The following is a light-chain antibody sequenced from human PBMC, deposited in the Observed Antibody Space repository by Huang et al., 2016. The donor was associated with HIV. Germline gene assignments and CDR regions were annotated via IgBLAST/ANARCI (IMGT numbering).Light chain of an antibody. CDR1: QGISSY. CDR2: AAS. CDR3: QQVNNYPWT. V-gene: IGKV1-9*01. Sequence: IQLTQSPSSLSASVGDRVTITCRASQGISSYLAWYQQRPGKAPKLLFYAASTLQTWVPSRFSGSGSGTAFTLTINSLQPEDFATYYCQQVNNYPWTFGQGTKVEIK. J-gene: IGKJ1*01.